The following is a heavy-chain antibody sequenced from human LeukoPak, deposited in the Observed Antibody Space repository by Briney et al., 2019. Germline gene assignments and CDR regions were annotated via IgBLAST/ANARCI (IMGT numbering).Heavy chain of an antibody. Sequence: SETLSLTCSVSGGSISTYYWSWIRQPPGKGLEWIGYVYYSGSTNYNPSLKSRVTISVDTSKNQFSLKLSSVTAADTAVYYCARVTTNWFDPWGQGTLVTVSS. CDR2: VYYSGST. D-gene: IGHD2/OR15-2a*01. J-gene: IGHJ5*02. V-gene: IGHV4-59*01. CDR3: ARVTTNWFDP. CDR1: GGSISTYY.